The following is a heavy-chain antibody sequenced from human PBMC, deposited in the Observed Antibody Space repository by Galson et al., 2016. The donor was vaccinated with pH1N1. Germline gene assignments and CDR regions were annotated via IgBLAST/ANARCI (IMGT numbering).Heavy chain of an antibody. CDR1: GFTFSSYE. D-gene: IGHD4-23*01. CDR2: ISSSGSGSTI. V-gene: IGHV3-48*03. CDR3: ARAHDGGDYYYYGMDV. Sequence: SLRLSCAASGFTFSSYEMNWVRQAPGKGLEWVSYISSSGSGSTIYYADPVKGRFTISRDNAKNSLYLQMNSLRAEDTAVYYCARAHDGGDYYYYGMDVWGQGTTVNVSS. J-gene: IGHJ6*02.